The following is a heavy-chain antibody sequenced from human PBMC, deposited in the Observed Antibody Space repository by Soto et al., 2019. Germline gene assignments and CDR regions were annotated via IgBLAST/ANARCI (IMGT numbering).Heavy chain of an antibody. CDR2: ISQSGST. D-gene: IGHD3-10*01. CDR3: ARGLRASYGVRLSYYYYGMDV. CDR1: GGSFSDYY. V-gene: IGHV4-34*01. Sequence: SETLSLTCAVYGGSFSDYYWGWFRQPPGKGLERIGEISQSGSTNYNPSLKSRVTISLDTSKNQFSLKLSFVTAADTAMYYCARGLRASYGVRLSYYYYGMDVWGQGTTVTVSS. J-gene: IGHJ6*02.